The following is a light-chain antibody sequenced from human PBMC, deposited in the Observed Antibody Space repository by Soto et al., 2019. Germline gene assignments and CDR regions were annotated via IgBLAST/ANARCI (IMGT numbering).Light chain of an antibody. V-gene: IGKV3D-15*01. CDR3: QQYNDWPPLT. CDR2: GAF. J-gene: IGKJ4*01. Sequence: EIVMTQSPATLSVSPGERATLSCRASQGVSSNLAWYQQKPGQAPRLLIYGAFTRATGIPARFSGSGSGTEFTLNISSLQSEDFAGYYCQQYNDWPPLTFGGGTEVEIK. CDR1: QGVSSN.